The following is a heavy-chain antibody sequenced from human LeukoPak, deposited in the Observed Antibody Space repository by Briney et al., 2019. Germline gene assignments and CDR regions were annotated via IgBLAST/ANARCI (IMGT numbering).Heavy chain of an antibody. CDR1: GYSISSGYY. Sequence: PSETLSLTCTVSGYSISSGYYWGWIRQPPGKGLEWIGSIYHSGSTYYNPSLKSRVTISVDTSRNQFSLRLNSVTAADTAVYYCAKSNGYGLIDIWGQGTMVTVSS. J-gene: IGHJ3*02. CDR3: AKSNGYGLIDI. D-gene: IGHD3-10*01. V-gene: IGHV4-38-2*02. CDR2: IYHSGST.